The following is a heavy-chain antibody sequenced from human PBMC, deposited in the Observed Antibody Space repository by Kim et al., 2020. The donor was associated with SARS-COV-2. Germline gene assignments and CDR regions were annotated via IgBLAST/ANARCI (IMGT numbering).Heavy chain of an antibody. D-gene: IGHD2-15*01. V-gene: IGHV3-21*01. CDR1: GFTFSSYS. J-gene: IGHJ6*02. Sequence: GGSLRLSCAASGFTFSSYSMNWVRQAPGKGLEWVSSISSSSSYIYYADSVKGRFTISRDNAKNSLYLQMNSLRAEDTAVYYCARDWDLGYCSGGRCYSDYGMDVWGQGTTVTVSS. CDR3: ARDWDLGYCSGGRCYSDYGMDV. CDR2: ISSSSSYI.